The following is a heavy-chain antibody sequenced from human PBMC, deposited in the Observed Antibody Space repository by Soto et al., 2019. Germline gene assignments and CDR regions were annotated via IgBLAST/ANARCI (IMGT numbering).Heavy chain of an antibody. CDR2: INVDGTET. CDR3: ARDKEVLLTNYGMAV. V-gene: IGHV3-74*01. J-gene: IGHJ6*02. Sequence: GGSLRLSCTAPRFTFGSYWMHWVRQAPGKELVWVSDINVDGTETWYADSVKGRFTISRDNDKKTLYLHMTGLRVDDTGVYYCARDKEVLLTNYGMAVWGPGTTDTVSS. CDR1: RFTFGSYW.